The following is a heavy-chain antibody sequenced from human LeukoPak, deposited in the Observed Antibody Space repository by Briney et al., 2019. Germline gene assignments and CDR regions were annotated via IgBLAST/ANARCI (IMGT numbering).Heavy chain of an antibody. J-gene: IGHJ4*02. V-gene: IGHV4-4*07. CDR1: GRSIRTYY. CDR2: IFSSGST. D-gene: IGHD6-13*01. Sequence: SETLSLTCTVSGRSIRTYYWSWIRQPAGKWREWIGRIFSSGSTNYKPSLKSRVNILVSTSKNQFYPKLSSVTAADTAVYYCARQQLSQLYYFDYWGQGNLVTVSS. CDR3: ARQQLSQLYYFDY.